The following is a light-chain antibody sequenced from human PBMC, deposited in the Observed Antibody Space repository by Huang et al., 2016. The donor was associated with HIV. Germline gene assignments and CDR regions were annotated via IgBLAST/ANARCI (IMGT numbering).Light chain of an antibody. CDR3: QQYYNVPFT. CDR1: QSIFYSSNNRNY. V-gene: IGKV4-1*01. CDR2: WAS. Sequence: DIVMTQSPASLAVSLGERATINCKSSQSIFYSSNNRNYLAWYQQKPGQSPKLLIYWASTRESGVPDRFTGSGSGTDFSLSISSLQAEDVALYCCQQYYNVPFTFGQGTKLDIK. J-gene: IGKJ2*01.